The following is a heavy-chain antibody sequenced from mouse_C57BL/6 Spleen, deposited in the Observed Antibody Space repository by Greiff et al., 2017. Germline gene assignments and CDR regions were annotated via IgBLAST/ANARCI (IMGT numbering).Heavy chain of an antibody. CDR3: ARIYYYGSSYLLYAMDY. D-gene: IGHD1-1*01. Sequence: EVQRVESGGGLVKPGGSLKLSCAASGFTFSDYGMHWVRQAPEKGLEWVAYISSGSSTIYYADTVKGRFTISRDNAKNTLFLQMTSLRSEDTAMYYCARIYYYGSSYLLYAMDYWGQGTSVTVSS. CDR2: ISSGSSTI. CDR1: GFTFSDYG. V-gene: IGHV5-17*01. J-gene: IGHJ4*01.